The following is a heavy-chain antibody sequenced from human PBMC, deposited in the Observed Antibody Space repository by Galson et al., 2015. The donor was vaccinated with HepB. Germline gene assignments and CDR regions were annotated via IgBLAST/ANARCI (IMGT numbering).Heavy chain of an antibody. D-gene: IGHD5-18*01. Sequence: QSGAEVKKPGESLKISCKASGYSFTIYWIGWVRQMPGKGLEWMGIIYPGDSDTRYSPSFQGQVTISADKSISTAYLQWSGLKASDTAIYYCARSAGYNYGHFDYWGQGTLVTVSS. J-gene: IGHJ4*02. CDR2: IYPGDSDT. CDR1: GYSFTIYW. CDR3: ARSAGYNYGHFDY. V-gene: IGHV5-51*01.